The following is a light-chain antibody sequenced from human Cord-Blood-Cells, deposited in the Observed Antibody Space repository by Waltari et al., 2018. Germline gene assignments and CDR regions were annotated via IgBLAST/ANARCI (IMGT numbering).Light chain of an antibody. CDR3: QQYDNLSLT. CDR2: DAS. V-gene: IGKV1-33*01. CDR1: QDISNY. Sequence: DIQMTQSPSSLSASVGDRVTITCQASQDISNYLNWYQQKPGKAPKLLIYDASNLETGVPSRFSGSGSGTDFTFTISSPQPEDIATYYCQQYDNLSLTVGGGTKVEIK. J-gene: IGKJ4*01.